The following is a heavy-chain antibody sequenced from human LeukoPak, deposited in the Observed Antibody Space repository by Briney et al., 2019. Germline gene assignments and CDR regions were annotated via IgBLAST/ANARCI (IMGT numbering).Heavy chain of an antibody. V-gene: IGHV3-9*02. Sequence: SGGSLRLSCAVSGFTSQNYAIHWVRQGPGKGPEWVSGLDLNSGRIDYADSVKGRFTLSRDNAKNSLYLQMNSLRAEDTALYYCTKDLTPGGADVWGQGTTVTVSS. J-gene: IGHJ6*02. D-gene: IGHD2-15*01. CDR1: GFTSQNYA. CDR2: LDLNSGRI. CDR3: TKDLTPGGADV.